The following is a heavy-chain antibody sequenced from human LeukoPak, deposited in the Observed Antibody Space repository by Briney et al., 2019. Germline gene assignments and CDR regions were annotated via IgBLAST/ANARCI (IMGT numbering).Heavy chain of an antibody. J-gene: IGHJ4*02. CDR1: GFTFTDYY. CDR2: ISSSSAYT. Sequence: GGSLRLSCAASGFTFTDYYMSWIRQAPGKGLEWVSYISSSSAYTNYAVSVKGRSTISRDNAKSSLYLQMNSLRAEDTAVYYCARGGRNGYFDYWGQGTLVTVSS. V-gene: IGHV3-11*06. CDR3: ARGGRNGYFDY.